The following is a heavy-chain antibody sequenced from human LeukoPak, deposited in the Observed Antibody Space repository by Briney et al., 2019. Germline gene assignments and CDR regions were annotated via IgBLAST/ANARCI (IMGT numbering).Heavy chain of an antibody. CDR1: GGSFSGYY. D-gene: IGHD2-8*01. J-gene: IGHJ4*02. Sequence: SETLSLTCAVYGGSFSGYYWSWIRQPPGKGLEWIGEINHSGSINYNPSLKSRVTISVDTSKNQFSLKLSSVTAADTAVYYCARGNGYWGQGTLVTVSS. V-gene: IGHV4-34*01. CDR3: ARGNGY. CDR2: INHSGSI.